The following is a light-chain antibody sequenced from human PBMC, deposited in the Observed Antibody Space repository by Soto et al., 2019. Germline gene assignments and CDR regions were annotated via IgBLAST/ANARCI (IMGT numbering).Light chain of an antibody. J-gene: IGKJ1*01. CDR1: QTSGSNF. CDR2: ASS. Sequence: EIVLTQSPGTLSLSPGERATLSGKTSQTSGSNFLAWYQHKPGQAPRLLIYASSNRATGIPDRFSGSGSGTDFTLTIRRLEPEDFAVYYCQQYGSSGTFGQGTKVDIK. V-gene: IGKV3-20*01. CDR3: QQYGSSGT.